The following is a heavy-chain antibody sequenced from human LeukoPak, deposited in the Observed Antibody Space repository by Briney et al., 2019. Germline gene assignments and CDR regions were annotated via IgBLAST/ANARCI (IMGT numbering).Heavy chain of an antibody. J-gene: IGHJ4*02. Sequence: ASVKVSCKASGGTFSSYAISWVRRAPGQGLEWMGRIIPILGIANCAQKFQGRVTITADKSTSTAYMELSSLRSEDTAVYYCARYQGSSGWYYWGQGTLVTVSS. CDR3: ARYQGSSGWYY. D-gene: IGHD6-19*01. CDR2: IIPILGIA. V-gene: IGHV1-69*04. CDR1: GGTFSSYA.